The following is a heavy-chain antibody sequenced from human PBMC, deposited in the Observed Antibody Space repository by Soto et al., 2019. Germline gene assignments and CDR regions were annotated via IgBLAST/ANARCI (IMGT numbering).Heavy chain of an antibody. J-gene: IGHJ4*02. D-gene: IGHD1-26*01. CDR2: IYGSGTT. CDR3: ARTHSGSYYSVFNY. CDR1: NFSISSGYY. V-gene: IGHV4-38-2*01. Sequence: SETLSLTCVVSNFSISSGYYWGWIRQSPGKGLEWIASIYGSGTTSYNPSLKSRVTISVDPSKNQFSLMLTAVTAADTAVYYCARTHSGSYYSVFNYWGRGSLVTVSS.